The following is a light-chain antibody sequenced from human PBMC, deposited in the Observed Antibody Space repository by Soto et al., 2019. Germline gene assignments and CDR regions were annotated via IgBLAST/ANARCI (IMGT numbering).Light chain of an antibody. CDR1: SGHSSYA. J-gene: IGLJ3*02. CDR2: LNSDGSH. CDR3: QTWGTGIQGV. V-gene: IGLV4-69*01. Sequence: QSVLTQSPSASASLGASVKLTCTLSSGHSSYAIAWHQQQPEKGPRYLMKLNSDGSHSKGDGIPDRFSGSSSGAERYLTISSLQSEDEADYYCQTWGTGIQGVFGGGTNSPS.